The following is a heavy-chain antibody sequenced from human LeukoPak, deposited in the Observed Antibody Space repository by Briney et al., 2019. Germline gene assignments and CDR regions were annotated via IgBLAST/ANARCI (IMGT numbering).Heavy chain of an antibody. CDR2: FDPEDGET. Sequence: ASVKVSCKVSGYTLTELSMHWVRQAPGKGLEWMGGFDPEDGETIYAQKFQGRVTMTEDTSTDTAYMELSSLRSEDTAVYYCATQHYGSGSYYPRPYYYYYMDVWGKGTTVTVSS. V-gene: IGHV1-24*01. CDR1: GYTLTELS. D-gene: IGHD3-10*01. CDR3: ATQHYGSGSYYPRPYYYYYMDV. J-gene: IGHJ6*03.